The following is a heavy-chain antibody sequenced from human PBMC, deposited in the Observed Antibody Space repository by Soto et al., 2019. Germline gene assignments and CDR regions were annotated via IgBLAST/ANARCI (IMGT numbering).Heavy chain of an antibody. CDR1: GFTFSSYA. CDR3: AKDQRVPATAISFDY. V-gene: IGHV3-23*01. CDR2: ISGSGGST. J-gene: IGHJ4*02. Sequence: GGSLRLSCAASGFTFSSYAMSWVRQAPGKGLEWDSAISGSGGSTYYADSVKGRFTISRDNSKNTLYLQMNSLRAEDTAVYYCAKDQRVPATAISFDYWGQGTLVTVSS. D-gene: IGHD2-2*01.